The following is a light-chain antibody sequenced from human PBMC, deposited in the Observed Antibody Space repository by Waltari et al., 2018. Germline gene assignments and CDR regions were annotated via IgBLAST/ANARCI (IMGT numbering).Light chain of an antibody. CDR2: KES. CDR1: VLATKH. V-gene: IGLV3-27*01. J-gene: IGLJ3*02. CDR3: YSAADNNRV. Sequence: SFELTQSSLVSVSPGQTARTTCSGDVLATKHGWWFQQKPGQAPGVVIYKESERPSGIPERFSGYSSGSKVTLTISGAQVEDEADYYCYSAADNNRVFGGGTKLTVL.